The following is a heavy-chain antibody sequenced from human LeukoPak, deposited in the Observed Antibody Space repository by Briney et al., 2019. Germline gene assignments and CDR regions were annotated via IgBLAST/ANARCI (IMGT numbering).Heavy chain of an antibody. J-gene: IGHJ6*02. D-gene: IGHD6-13*01. CDR1: GFTFSSYG. CDR2: ISYDGGNK. CDR3: AKESFSSSWYAYYGMDV. Sequence: GGSLRLSCAASGFTFSSYGMHWVRQAPGKGLEWVAVISYDGGNKYYADSVKGRFTISRDNSKNTLYLQMNSLGAEDTAVYYCAKESFSSSWYAYYGMDVWGQGTTVTVS. V-gene: IGHV3-30*18.